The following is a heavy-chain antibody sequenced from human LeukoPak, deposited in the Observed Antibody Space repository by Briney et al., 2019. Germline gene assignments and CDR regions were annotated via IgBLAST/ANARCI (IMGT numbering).Heavy chain of an antibody. Sequence: PSETLSLTCTVSRGSISSITNYWGWIRQPPGKGLEWIGSVYYTGNTYYNPSLKSRVTISVGASKSQFSLKLSSVTAADTAVYYCASGPFNYFDFWGQGTLVIVSS. J-gene: IGHJ4*02. CDR3: ASGPFNYFDF. CDR1: RGSISSITNY. CDR2: VYYTGNT. V-gene: IGHV4-39*01.